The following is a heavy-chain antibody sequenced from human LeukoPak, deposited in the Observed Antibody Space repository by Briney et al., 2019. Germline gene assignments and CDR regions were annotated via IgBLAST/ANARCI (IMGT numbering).Heavy chain of an antibody. D-gene: IGHD6-13*01. CDR3: ARQHTNSWFFGFDF. V-gene: IGHV3-30*03. J-gene: IGHJ4*02. Sequence: GGSLRLSCAASRFTFSSYGMHWVRQAPGKGLEWVTFISYDGSKTYFTDSVKGRFTISRDYSKNTLFLLMNSLRTEDTAVYYCARQHTNSWFFGFDFWGQGTLVTVSS. CDR2: ISYDGSKT. CDR1: RFTFSSYG.